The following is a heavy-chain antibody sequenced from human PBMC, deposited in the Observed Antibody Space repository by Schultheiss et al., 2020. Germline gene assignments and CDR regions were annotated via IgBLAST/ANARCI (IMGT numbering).Heavy chain of an antibody. J-gene: IGHJ3*01. Sequence: SETLSLTCTVTGDSISRGSFYWSWIRQPAGKGLEWIGEIYHSGSTNYNPSLKSRVTISVDKSKNQFSLNLSSVTAADTAVYYCARDPGGAYKDDALDFWGQGTMVTVSS. CDR3: ARDPGGAYKDDALDF. CDR1: GDSISRGSFY. V-gene: IGHV4-61*10. CDR2: IYHSGST. D-gene: IGHD1-14*01.